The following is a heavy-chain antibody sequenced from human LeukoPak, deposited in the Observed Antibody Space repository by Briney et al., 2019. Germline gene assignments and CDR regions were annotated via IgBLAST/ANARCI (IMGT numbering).Heavy chain of an antibody. CDR1: GGTFSGYY. Sequence: SESLSLTCAAYGGTFSGYYWSWIRQPPGKGLEWIGYIYYSGSTNYNPSLKSRVTLSVDTSKNQFSLKLSSVTAADTAVYYCAREYCSSTSRYNDYWGQGTLVTVSS. D-gene: IGHD2-2*02. CDR2: IYYSGST. V-gene: IGHV4-59*12. J-gene: IGHJ4*02. CDR3: AREYCSSTSRYNDY.